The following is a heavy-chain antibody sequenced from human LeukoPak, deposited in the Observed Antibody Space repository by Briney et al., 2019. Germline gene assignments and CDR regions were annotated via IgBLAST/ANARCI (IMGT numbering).Heavy chain of an antibody. CDR2: INHSGST. Sequence: SETLSLTRAVYGGSFSGYYWSWIRQPPGKGLEWIGEINHSGSTNYNPSLKSRVTISVDTSKNQFSLKLSSVTAADTAVYYCARGRRGSGWFDYWGQGTLVTVSS. J-gene: IGHJ4*02. CDR1: GGSFSGYY. CDR3: ARGRRGSGWFDY. V-gene: IGHV4-34*01. D-gene: IGHD6-19*01.